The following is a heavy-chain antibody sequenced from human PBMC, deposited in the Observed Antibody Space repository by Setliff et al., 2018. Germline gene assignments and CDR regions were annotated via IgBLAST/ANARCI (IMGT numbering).Heavy chain of an antibody. D-gene: IGHD1-26*01. CDR1: GFTFSSYT. CDR2: ISSSSSTT. Sequence: PGGSLRLSCAASGFTFSSYTMNWVRQAPGKGLEWVSYISSSSSTTYYADSVKGRFTISRDNAKNSLYLQMNSLRAEDTAVYYCAREVVGAPSAFDIWGQGTMVTVSS. J-gene: IGHJ3*02. V-gene: IGHV3-48*01. CDR3: AREVVGAPSAFDI.